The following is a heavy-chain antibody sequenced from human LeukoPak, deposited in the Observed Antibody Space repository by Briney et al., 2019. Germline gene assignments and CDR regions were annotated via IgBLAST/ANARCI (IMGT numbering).Heavy chain of an antibody. V-gene: IGHV1-69*04. CDR1: GGTFSSYA. CDR3: ARELAAAGTMASAFDI. J-gene: IGHJ3*02. Sequence: SVKVSCKASGGTFSSYAISWVRQAPGQGLEWMGRIIPILGIANYAQKFQGKVTITADKSTSTAYMELSSLRSEDTAVYYCARELAAAGTMASAFDIWGQGTMVTVSS. D-gene: IGHD6-13*01. CDR2: IIPILGIA.